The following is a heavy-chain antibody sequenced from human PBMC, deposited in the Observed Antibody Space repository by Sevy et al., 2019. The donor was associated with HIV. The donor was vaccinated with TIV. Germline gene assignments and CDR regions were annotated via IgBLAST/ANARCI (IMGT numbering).Heavy chain of an antibody. J-gene: IGHJ4*02. CDR3: AREGYYYDTSRFYPCDY. CDR1: GFTFSSFA. CDR2: VSSGGAYK. D-gene: IGHD3-22*01. Sequence: GGSLRLSCEASGFTFSSFAMHWVRQAPGKGLEWVAFVSSGGAYKYYTDSMKGRFTISRDNSKNTLYLQMNSLRAEDTAFYYGAREGYYYDTSRFYPCDYWGQGTLVTVSS. V-gene: IGHV3-30-3*01.